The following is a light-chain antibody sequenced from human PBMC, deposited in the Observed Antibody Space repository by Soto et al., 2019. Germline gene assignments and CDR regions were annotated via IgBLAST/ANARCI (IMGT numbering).Light chain of an antibody. Sequence: VLTQPASVSGSPGQSITISCTGTSSDVGGYNYVSWYQHHPGKAPKLIIYDVSNRPSGVSIRFSGSKSDNTASLTISGLQPEDEADYHCSSYTTSNTRQMVFGTGTKVTVL. J-gene: IGLJ1*01. CDR1: SSDVGGYNY. CDR2: DVS. CDR3: SSYTTSNTRQMV. V-gene: IGLV2-14*03.